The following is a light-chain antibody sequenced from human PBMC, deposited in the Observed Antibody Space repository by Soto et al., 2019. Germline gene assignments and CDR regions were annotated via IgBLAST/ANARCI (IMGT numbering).Light chain of an antibody. Sequence: QLVLTQSPSASASLGASVKLTCTLSSGXXNYAIAWHQQQSEKGPRYLMKLNSDGSHSKGDGIPDRFSGSSSGAERYLTISSLXSEDEADYYCQTWGSGIVVFGGGTKLTVL. V-gene: IGLV4-69*01. CDR3: QTWGSGIVV. CDR1: SGXXNYA. CDR2: LNSDGSH. J-gene: IGLJ2*01.